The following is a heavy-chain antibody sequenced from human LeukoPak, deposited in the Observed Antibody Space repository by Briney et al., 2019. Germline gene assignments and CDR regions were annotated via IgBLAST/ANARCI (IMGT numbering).Heavy chain of an antibody. Sequence: GGSLRLSCAASGFTFSSYSMNWVRQAPGKGLEWVSYISSSGSTIYYADSVKGRFTISRDNAKNSLYLQMNSLRAEDTAVYYCARDVSTDSSSWYGDAFDIWGQGTMVTVSS. D-gene: IGHD6-13*01. CDR1: GFTFSSYS. V-gene: IGHV3-48*01. CDR3: ARDVSTDSSSWYGDAFDI. J-gene: IGHJ3*02. CDR2: ISSSGSTI.